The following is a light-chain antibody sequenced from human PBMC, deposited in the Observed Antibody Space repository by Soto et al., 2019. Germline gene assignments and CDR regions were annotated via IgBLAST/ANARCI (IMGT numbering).Light chain of an antibody. J-gene: IGKJ5*01. CDR1: QNIDNY. Sequence: DIQMTQSPSSLSASVGDRVTITCHASQNIDNYLNWYQQKPGKAPNLLIYDASSLKTGVPSRFSGSGSGTDFTFTINSLQPEDFATYYCQHYDHVQVTFGQGTRLEI. CDR2: DAS. CDR3: QHYDHVQVT. V-gene: IGKV1-33*01.